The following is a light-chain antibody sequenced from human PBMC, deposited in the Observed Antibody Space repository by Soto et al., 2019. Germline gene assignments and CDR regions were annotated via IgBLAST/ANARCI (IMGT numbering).Light chain of an antibody. CDR2: WAS. CDR1: QSVLYTSSNKNF. J-gene: IGKJ2*01. V-gene: IGKV4-1*01. Sequence: DIVMTQSPDSLAVSLGERATINCKSSQSVLYTSSNKNFLAWYQQKPGQSPKLLIYWASTRESGVPDRFSGSGSGTDFTRTISSLQAEDAAVYYCQQHYSTPYTFGQVTKLEIK. CDR3: QQHYSTPYT.